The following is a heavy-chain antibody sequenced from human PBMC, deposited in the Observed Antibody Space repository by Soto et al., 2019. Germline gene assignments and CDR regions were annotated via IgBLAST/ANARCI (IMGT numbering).Heavy chain of an antibody. J-gene: IGHJ4*02. V-gene: IGHV1-18*01. CDR3: AREVYCSGGTCPRYFDY. CDR1: GYTFTSYG. Sequence: ASVKVSCKASGYTFTSYGISWVRQAPGQGLEWMGWISAYNGNTNYAQKLQGRVTMTTDTSTSTAYMELRSLRSDDTAVYYCAREVYCSGGTCPRYFDYWGQGTLVTVSS. CDR2: ISAYNGNT. D-gene: IGHD2-15*01.